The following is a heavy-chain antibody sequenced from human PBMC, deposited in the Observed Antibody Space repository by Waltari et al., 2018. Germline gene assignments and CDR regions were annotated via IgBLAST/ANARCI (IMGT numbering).Heavy chain of an antibody. Sequence: EVQLVESGGGLVQPGGSLRLSCAASGFTFSGYWMSWVRQARGKGLEWGGNMKQDGSGKYYVDSAKGRCTISRDNAKNSLYLQMNSLGAEDKAVYYCARGSREAFSAPPFDPWGQGTLVTVSS. CDR2: MKQDGSGK. CDR1: GFTFSGYW. D-gene: IGHD1-26*01. V-gene: IGHV3-7*04. CDR3: ARGSREAFSAPPFDP. J-gene: IGHJ5*02.